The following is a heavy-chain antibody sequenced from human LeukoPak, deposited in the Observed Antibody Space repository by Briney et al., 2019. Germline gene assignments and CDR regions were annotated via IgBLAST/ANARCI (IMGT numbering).Heavy chain of an antibody. CDR1: GYTFTNYA. D-gene: IGHD7-27*01. CDR2: INAGNGNT. Sequence: ASVKVSCKASGYTFTNYAFSWVRQAPGQGLEWMGWINAGNGNTKYSQKFQGRVTITRDTSASTAYMELSSLRSEDTAVYYCARDLAPPGAFDIWGQGTMVTVSS. V-gene: IGHV1-3*01. CDR3: ARDLAPPGAFDI. J-gene: IGHJ3*02.